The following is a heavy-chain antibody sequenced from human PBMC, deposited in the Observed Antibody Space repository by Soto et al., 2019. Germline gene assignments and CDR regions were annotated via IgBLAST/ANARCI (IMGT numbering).Heavy chain of an antibody. J-gene: IGHJ4*02. Sequence: GGSLRLSCAASGFTFSRNHMNWIRQAPGKGLEWVSSISTLGNYECYAESVKGRFSVSRDNSKNSVSLQMNSLRVEDTAIYYCAREGIINYNEYSFDFWGQGTLVTVSS. D-gene: IGHD4-4*01. V-gene: IGHV3-21*01. CDR1: GFTFSRNH. CDR2: ISTLGNYE. CDR3: AREGIINYNEYSFDF.